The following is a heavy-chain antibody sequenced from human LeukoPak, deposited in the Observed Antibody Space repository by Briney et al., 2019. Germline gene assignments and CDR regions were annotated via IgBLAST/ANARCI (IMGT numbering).Heavy chain of an antibody. V-gene: IGHV3-21*01. CDR2: ISTSSSYI. CDR1: GFTFSSYS. Sequence: GSLRLSCAASGFTFSSYSMNWVRQAPGKGLEWVSSISTSSSYIYYADSVKARFTISRDNAKNSLYLQMHSLRAEDTATYYCAREYSSSSNYYGMDVWGQGTTVTVSS. J-gene: IGHJ6*02. D-gene: IGHD6-6*01. CDR3: AREYSSSSNYYGMDV.